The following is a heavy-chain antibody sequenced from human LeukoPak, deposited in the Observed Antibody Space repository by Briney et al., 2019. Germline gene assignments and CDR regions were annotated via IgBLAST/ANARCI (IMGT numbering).Heavy chain of an antibody. CDR3: ASGLGYCSSTSCYYYGMDV. V-gene: IGHV1-46*01. J-gene: IGHJ6*02. D-gene: IGHD2-2*01. CDR1: GYTFTSYY. Sequence: GASVKVSCKASGYTFTSYYMHWVRQAPGQGLEWIGIINPSGGSTSYAQKFQGRVTMTTDTSTSTAYMELRSLRSDDTAVYYCASGLGYCSSTSCYYYGMDVWGQGTTVTVSS. CDR2: INPSGGST.